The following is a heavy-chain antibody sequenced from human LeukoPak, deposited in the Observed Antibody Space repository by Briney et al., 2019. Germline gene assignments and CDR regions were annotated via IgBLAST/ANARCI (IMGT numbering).Heavy chain of an antibody. Sequence: GESLKISCKGSGYRFTSYWIGWVRQMPGKGLEWMAIIYPGDSETRYSPSFQGQVTISADRSISTAYLQWSSLKASDTAIYYCARFPEGVGELNGNYYYYYYMDVWGKGTTVTISS. CDR1: GYRFTSYW. D-gene: IGHD3-10*01. CDR2: IYPGDSET. CDR3: ARFPEGVGELNGNYYYYYYMDV. V-gene: IGHV5-51*01. J-gene: IGHJ6*03.